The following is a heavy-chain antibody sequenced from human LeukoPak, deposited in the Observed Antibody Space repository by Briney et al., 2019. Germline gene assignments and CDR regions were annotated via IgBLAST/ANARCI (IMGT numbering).Heavy chain of an antibody. Sequence: GGSLRLSCAASGFTFDDYGMTWVRQTQGKGLEWVSTINWNGFSTAYAESVQGRFTISRDNAQNSLYLQMNSLRAEDAAVYYCAKEDCSGGRCYSLHYWGQGTLVTVSS. J-gene: IGHJ4*02. D-gene: IGHD2-15*01. CDR1: GFTFDDYG. CDR3: AKEDCSGGRCYSLHY. V-gene: IGHV3-20*04. CDR2: INWNGFST.